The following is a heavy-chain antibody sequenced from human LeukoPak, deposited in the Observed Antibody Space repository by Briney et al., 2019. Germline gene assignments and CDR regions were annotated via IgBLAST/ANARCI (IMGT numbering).Heavy chain of an antibody. CDR3: ARMPKSYYGSGRENDY. CDR2: INPNSGGT. D-gene: IGHD3-10*01. CDR1: GYTFTGYY. V-gene: IGHV1-2*02. J-gene: IGHJ4*02. Sequence: GASVKVSCKASGYTFTGYYMHWVRQAPGQGLEWMGWINPNSGGTNYAQKFQGRVTMTRDTSISTAYMELSRLRSDDTAVYYCARMPKSYYGSGRENDYWGQGTLVTVSS.